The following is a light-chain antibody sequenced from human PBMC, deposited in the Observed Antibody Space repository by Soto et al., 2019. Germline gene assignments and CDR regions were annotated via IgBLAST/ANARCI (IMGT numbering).Light chain of an antibody. Sequence: DIVMTQSPDSLAVSLGERATINCKSSQSVLYSSNNKNYLAWYQQKPGQPPKLLIYWASTRESGVPDRFSGSGAGKDFTLTISSLQAEDVAFYYCQQYYSTPLTFGGGTKVEIK. V-gene: IGKV4-1*01. CDR1: QSVLYSSNNKNY. CDR2: WAS. CDR3: QQYYSTPLT. J-gene: IGKJ4*01.